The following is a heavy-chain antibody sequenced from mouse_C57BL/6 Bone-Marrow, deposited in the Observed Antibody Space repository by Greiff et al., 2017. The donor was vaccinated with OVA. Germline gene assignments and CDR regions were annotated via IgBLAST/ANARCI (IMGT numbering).Heavy chain of an antibody. V-gene: IGHV1-15*01. CDR1: GYTFTDYE. CDR3: APDAGTGY. CDR2: IDPETGGT. Sequence: VQLQQPGAELVRPGASVTLSCKASGYTFTDYEMHWVKQTPVHGLEWIGAIDPETGGTAYNQKFKGKAILTADKSSSTAYMELRSLTSEDSAVYYCAPDAGTGYGGQGTTLTVSS. J-gene: IGHJ2*01. D-gene: IGHD3-3*01.